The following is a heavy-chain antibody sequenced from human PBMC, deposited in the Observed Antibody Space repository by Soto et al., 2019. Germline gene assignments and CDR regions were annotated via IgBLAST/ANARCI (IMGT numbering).Heavy chain of an antibody. CDR1: GFRFSDHW. Sequence: EVQLVESGGGLVQPGGSLRLSCAASGFRFSDHWMSWVRQAPGKGLEWVANIKQDGSEKYYVDSVKGRFTISRDNAKNSLYLQMNNLRADETALFYCATDYLGYWGHGTLVTVSS. CDR2: IKQDGSEK. CDR3: ATDYLGY. D-gene: IGHD3-22*01. J-gene: IGHJ4*01. V-gene: IGHV3-7*01.